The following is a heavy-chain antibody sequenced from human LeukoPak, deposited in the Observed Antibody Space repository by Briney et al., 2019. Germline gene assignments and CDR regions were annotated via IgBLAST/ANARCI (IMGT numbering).Heavy chain of an antibody. CDR3: AKGRLAYYYYGMDA. CDR1: GFTFSSYG. CDR2: ISYDGSNK. D-gene: IGHD3-9*01. Sequence: GGSLRLSCAASGFTFSSYGMYWVRQAPGKGLEWVAVISYDGSNKYYADSVKGRFTIPRDNSKNTLYLQMNSLRAEDTAVYYCAKGRLAYYYYGMDAWGQGTTVTVSS. J-gene: IGHJ6*02. V-gene: IGHV3-30*18.